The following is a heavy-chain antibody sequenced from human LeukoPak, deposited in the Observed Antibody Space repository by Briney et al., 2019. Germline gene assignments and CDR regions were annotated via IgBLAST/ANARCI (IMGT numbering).Heavy chain of an antibody. CDR3: AREGYCSGGTCYSTMNWFDL. V-gene: IGHV1-18*01. CDR1: GYRFTSYG. J-gene: IGHJ5*02. CDR2: ISAYNGNT. Sequence: ASVKVSCKASGYRFTSYGITWVRQAPGQGLEWMGWISAYNGNTNYAQKLQGRVTLTADTSTSTAYMELRSLRSDDTAVYYCAREGYCSGGTCYSTMNWFDLWGQGTLVTVPS. D-gene: IGHD2-15*01.